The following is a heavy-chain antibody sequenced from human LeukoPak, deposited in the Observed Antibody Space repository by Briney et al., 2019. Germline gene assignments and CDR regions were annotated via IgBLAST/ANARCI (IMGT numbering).Heavy chain of an antibody. V-gene: IGHV3-11*04. Sequence: GGSLRLSCAASGFTFSDYYMSWIRQAPGKGLEWVSHISSSGRIIYYADSVKGRFTISRDNAKNSLYLQMNGLRAEDTAVFYCARANGDDFWSGYPNTFNYWGQGTLVTVSS. CDR3: ARANGDDFWSGYPNTFNY. CDR1: GFTFSDYY. CDR2: ISSSGRII. J-gene: IGHJ4*02. D-gene: IGHD3-3*01.